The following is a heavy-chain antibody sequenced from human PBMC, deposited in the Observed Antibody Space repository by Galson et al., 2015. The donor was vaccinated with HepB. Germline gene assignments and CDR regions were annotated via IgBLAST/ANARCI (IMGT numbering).Heavy chain of an antibody. CDR1: GFTVSSNY. Sequence: SLRLSCAASGFTVSSNYMSWVRQAPGKGLEWVSVIYSGGSTYYADSVKGRFTISRHNSKNTLYLQMNSLRAEDTAVYYCARSRSSWCWYFDYWGQGTLVTVSS. V-gene: IGHV3-53*04. D-gene: IGHD6-13*01. CDR2: IYSGGST. J-gene: IGHJ4*02. CDR3: ARSRSSWCWYFDY.